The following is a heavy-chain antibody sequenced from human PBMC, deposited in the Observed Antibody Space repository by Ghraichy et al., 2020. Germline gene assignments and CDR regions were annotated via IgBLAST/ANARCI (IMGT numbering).Heavy chain of an antibody. CDR1: GGSLSSGAYY. V-gene: IGHV4-31*03. CDR2: IYYSGST. D-gene: IGHD5-24*01. CDR3: ARGGGDGYNYDY. J-gene: IGHJ4*02. Sequence: SETLSLTCTVSGGSLSSGAYYWSWIRQHPGKGLEWIGFIYYSGSTYYNPSLKSRLTISVDTSKNQFSLKVSSVTAADTAIYYCARGGGDGYNYDYWGQGTLVTVSS.